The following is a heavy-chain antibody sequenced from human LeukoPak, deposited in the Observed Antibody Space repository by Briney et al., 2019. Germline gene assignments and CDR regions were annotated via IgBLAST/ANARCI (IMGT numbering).Heavy chain of an antibody. CDR2: ISSTSSYI. D-gene: IGHD3-3*01. V-gene: IGHV3-21*01. CDR3: ARSTGITIFGVVIPVAFDI. CDR1: GFTFSSYS. J-gene: IGHJ3*02. Sequence: PGGSLRLSCAASGFTFSSYSMNWVRQAPGRGLEWVSCISSTSSYIYYADSVEGRFTISRDNANNSLYLQMNSLRAEDTAVYYCARSTGITIFGVVIPVAFDIWGQGTMVTVSS.